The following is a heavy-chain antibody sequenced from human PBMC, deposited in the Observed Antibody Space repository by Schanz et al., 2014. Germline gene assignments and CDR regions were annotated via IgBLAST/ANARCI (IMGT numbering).Heavy chain of an antibody. D-gene: IGHD3-10*01. Sequence: ELQLVESTGGLVQPGGSLRLSCAASGFTFSSYTMNWVRQAPGKRLEWVSYISNTSSTIYYADSVRGRFTISRDNAKNSLYLQMNSLRDEDTAVYYCARSHITMVRGVIIAPYFDYWGQGTLVTVSS. V-gene: IGHV3-48*02. CDR1: GFTFSSYT. J-gene: IGHJ4*02. CDR2: ISNTSSTI. CDR3: ARSHITMVRGVIIAPYFDY.